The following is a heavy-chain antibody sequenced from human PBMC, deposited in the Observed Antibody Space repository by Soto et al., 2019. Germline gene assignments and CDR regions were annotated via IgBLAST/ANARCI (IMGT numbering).Heavy chain of an antibody. CDR3: ARGHFGVTMDV. V-gene: IGHV3-23*01. Sequence: EVQLLESGGGLVQPGGSLRLSCAASEFTFSSYSMIWVRQAPGKGLEWVSGVNGGGDITYYAESVKGRFTISRDNSKXXXXXQXNSLRAEDTAVFYCARGHFGVTMDVWGQGTTVTVSS. J-gene: IGHJ6*02. CDR1: EFTFSSYS. D-gene: IGHD3-3*01. CDR2: VNGGGDIT.